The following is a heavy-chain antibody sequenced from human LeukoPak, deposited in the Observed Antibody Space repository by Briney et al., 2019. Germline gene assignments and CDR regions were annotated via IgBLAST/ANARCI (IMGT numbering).Heavy chain of an antibody. D-gene: IGHD2-15*01. CDR2: IYDTGST. CDR1: GGSISSYY. J-gene: IGHJ2*01. CDR3: ARDPLGFCSGGSCYSNWYFDL. V-gene: IGHV4-59*01. Sequence: SETLSLTCTVSGGSISSYYWSWIRQPPGKGPEWIGYIYDTGSTNYNSSLQSRVTISVDTSKNQSSLMRGSVPAADKAVYDCARDPLGFCSGGSCYSNWYFDLWGRGTLVTVSS.